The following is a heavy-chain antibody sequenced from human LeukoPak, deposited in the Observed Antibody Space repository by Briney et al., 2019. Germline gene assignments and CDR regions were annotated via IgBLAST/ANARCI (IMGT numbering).Heavy chain of an antibody. CDR2: IDQGGSEK. V-gene: IGHV3-7*01. CDR1: GFIFSGYW. Sequence: PGGSLRLSCAASGFIFSGYWMRWLRQAPGEGLEWGANIDQGGSEKYYVDAVKGRFTISNNNSQNSLFLQMNSLRAEHTAVYYCARIKGEPSATISHWGQGTLVPVSS. D-gene: IGHD1-26*01. CDR3: ARIKGEPSATISH. J-gene: IGHJ4*02.